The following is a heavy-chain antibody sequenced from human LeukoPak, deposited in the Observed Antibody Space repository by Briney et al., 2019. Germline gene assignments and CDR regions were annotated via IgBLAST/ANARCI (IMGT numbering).Heavy chain of an antibody. CDR2: IYYSGST. D-gene: IGHD3-22*01. Sequence: SETLSLTCTVSGGSISSYYWGWIRQPPGKGLEWIGYIYYSGSTKYNPSLNSRVTISVDTSKNQFSLKLSSVTAADTAVYYCARHRGSSGYYWGVFDIWGQGTVVTVSS. J-gene: IGHJ3*02. CDR1: GGSISSYY. V-gene: IGHV4-59*08. CDR3: ARHRGSSGYYWGVFDI.